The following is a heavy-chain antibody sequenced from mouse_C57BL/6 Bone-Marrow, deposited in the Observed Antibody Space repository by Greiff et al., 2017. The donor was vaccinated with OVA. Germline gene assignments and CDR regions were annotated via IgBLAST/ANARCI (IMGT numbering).Heavy chain of an antibody. CDR1: GYTFTSYW. CDR3: ARSERLRDYFDY. D-gene: IGHD2-2*01. J-gene: IGHJ2*01. CDR2: IYPGSGNI. V-gene: IGHV1-76*01. Sequence: QVQLQQPGAELVRPGTSVKLSCKASGYTFTSYWMHWVKQRPGPGLEWIARIYPGSGNIYYNEKFKGKATLTAEKSSSTAYMQLSSLTSDDSAVYFCARSERLRDYFDYWGQGTTLTVSS.